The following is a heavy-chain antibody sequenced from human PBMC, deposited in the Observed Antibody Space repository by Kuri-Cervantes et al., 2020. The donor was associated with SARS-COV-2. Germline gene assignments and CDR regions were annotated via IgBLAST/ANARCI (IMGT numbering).Heavy chain of an antibody. CDR3: ASSIHLLPLFVVGHGGDFDI. J-gene: IGHJ4*02. D-gene: IGHD2-21*01. CDR2: INPNSGGT. V-gene: IGHV1-2*04. CDR1: GYTFTAYY. Sequence: ASVKVSCKASGYTFTAYYMHWVRQAPGQGLEWMGWINPNSGGTNYAQKFQGWVTMTRDTSISTVYMELSRPRSDDTALYYCASSIHLLPLFVVGHGGDFDIWGQGTLVTVSS.